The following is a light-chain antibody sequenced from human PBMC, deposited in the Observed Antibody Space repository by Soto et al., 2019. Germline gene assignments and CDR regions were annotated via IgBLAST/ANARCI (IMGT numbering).Light chain of an antibody. Sequence: QSALTQPASVSGSPGQSITISCTGTSSDVGGYNYVSWYQQHPGKAPKLMIYEVSNRPSGVSNRFSGSKSGNTASLTISGLQAEDEADYYCSSHTSSSTPVVFVGGTKLTVL. J-gene: IGLJ2*01. CDR1: SSDVGGYNY. CDR2: EVS. V-gene: IGLV2-14*01. CDR3: SSHTSSSTPVV.